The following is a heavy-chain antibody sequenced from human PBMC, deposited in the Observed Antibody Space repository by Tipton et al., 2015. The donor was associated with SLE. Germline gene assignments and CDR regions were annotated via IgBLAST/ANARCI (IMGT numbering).Heavy chain of an antibody. CDR1: GDSVSSNSAA. Sequence: TLSLTCAISGDSVSSNSAAWNWIRQSPSRGLEWLGRTYYRSKWYNDYAVSVKSRITINPDTSKNQFSLQLNSVTPEDTAVYYCARGGMVWELTPFDYWGQGTLVTVSS. D-gene: IGHD1-26*01. CDR2: TYYRSKWYN. CDR3: ARGGMVWELTPFDY. J-gene: IGHJ4*02. V-gene: IGHV6-1*01.